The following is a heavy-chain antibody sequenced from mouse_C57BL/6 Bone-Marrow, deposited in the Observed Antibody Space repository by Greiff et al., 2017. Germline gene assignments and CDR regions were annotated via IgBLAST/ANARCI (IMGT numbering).Heavy chain of an antibody. CDR3: ARNAY. V-gene: IGHV1-59*01. J-gene: IGHJ3*01. CDR1: GYTFTSYW. CDR2: IDPSDSYT. Sequence: VQLQQPGAELVRPGTSVKLSCKASGYTFTSYWMHWVKQRPGQGLEWIGVIDPSDSYTNYNQKFKGKATLTVDTSSSTAYMQLSSLTSEASAVYYCARNAYWGQGTLVTVSA.